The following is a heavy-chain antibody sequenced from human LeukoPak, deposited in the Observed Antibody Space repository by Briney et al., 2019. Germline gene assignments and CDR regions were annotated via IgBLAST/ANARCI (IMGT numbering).Heavy chain of an antibody. CDR2: IKQDGSEK. CDR3: ARRGTSSSWADFDY. D-gene: IGHD6-13*01. CDR1: GFTFSSYW. V-gene: IGHV3-7*03. J-gene: IGHJ4*02. Sequence: GRSLRLSCAASGFTFSSYWMTWVRHAPGKGLEWVAKIKQDGSEKYYVDSVKSRFTISRDNAKNTLYLQINSLGAEDTAVYYCARRGTSSSWADFDYWGQGTLVTVSS.